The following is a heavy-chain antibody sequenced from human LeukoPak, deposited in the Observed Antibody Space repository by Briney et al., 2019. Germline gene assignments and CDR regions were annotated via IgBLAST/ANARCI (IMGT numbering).Heavy chain of an antibody. CDR1: GYTFIGYY. D-gene: IGHD3-9*01. CDR2: INPNSGGT. CDR3: ARVPKGLLRYFDWLPRVGMDV. J-gene: IGHJ6*02. V-gene: IGHV1-2*02. Sequence: ASVKVSCKASGYTFIGYYMHWVRQAPGQELEWMGWINPNSGGTNYAQKFQGRVTMTRDTSISTAYMELSRLRSDDTAVYYCARVPKGLLRYFDWLPRVGMDVWGQGTTVTVSS.